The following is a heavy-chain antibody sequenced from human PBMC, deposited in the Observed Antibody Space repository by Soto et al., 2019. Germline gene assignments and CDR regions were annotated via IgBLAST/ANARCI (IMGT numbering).Heavy chain of an antibody. V-gene: IGHV3-23*01. Sequence: PGGSLRLSCAASGFTFSSYGMHWVRQAPGKGLEWVAAISGSGGSTYCADSVKGRFTISRDNSKNTLYLQMNSLRAEDTAVYYCVKGVRRITIFGVVIKLGGMDVWGQGTTVTVSS. J-gene: IGHJ6*02. D-gene: IGHD3-3*01. CDR3: VKGVRRITIFGVVIKLGGMDV. CDR1: GFTFSSYG. CDR2: ISGSGGST.